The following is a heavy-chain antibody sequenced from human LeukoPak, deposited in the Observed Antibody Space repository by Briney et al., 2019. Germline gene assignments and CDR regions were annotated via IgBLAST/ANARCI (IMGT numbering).Heavy chain of an antibody. CDR2: IYDTDST. D-gene: IGHD1-26*01. CDR1: GFTVRNDY. V-gene: IGHV3-53*01. Sequence: GGSLRLSCVASGFTVRNDYMNWVRQAPGKRPEWVAIIYDTDSTYYTDSVKGRFTISRDNSKNTVDLQMNSLRGDDTAVYYCAKDVGKWESLHFFDYWGQGTLVTVSS. J-gene: IGHJ4*02. CDR3: AKDVGKWESLHFFDY.